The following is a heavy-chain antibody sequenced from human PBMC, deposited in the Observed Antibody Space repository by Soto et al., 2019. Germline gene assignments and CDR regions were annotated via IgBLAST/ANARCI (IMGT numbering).Heavy chain of an antibody. CDR2: INPNSGGT. CDR1: GYTFTGYY. D-gene: IGHD2-15*01. Sequence: ASVKVSCKASGYTFTGYYMHWVRQAPGQGLEWMGWINPNSGGTNYAQKFQGWVTMTRDTSISTAYMELSRLRSDDTAVYYCARGHYCSGGSCYPNWFDPWGQGTLVTVSS. V-gene: IGHV1-2*04. CDR3: ARGHYCSGGSCYPNWFDP. J-gene: IGHJ5*02.